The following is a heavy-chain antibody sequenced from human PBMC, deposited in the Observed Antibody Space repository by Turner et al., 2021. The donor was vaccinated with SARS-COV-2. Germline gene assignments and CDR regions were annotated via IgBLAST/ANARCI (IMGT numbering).Heavy chain of an antibody. Sequence: QLQLQESGPGLVKPSETLSLTCTVSGGSLSSSSYYWGWIRQPPGKGLEWIGNIYYSGSTYYNPSLKSRVTISVDTSKNQFSLKLSSVTAADTAVYYCARQVRGYSYAFSFDYWGQGTLVTVSS. CDR3: ARQVRGYSYAFSFDY. V-gene: IGHV4-39*01. CDR1: GGSLSSSSYY. CDR2: IYYSGST. J-gene: IGHJ4*02. D-gene: IGHD5-18*01.